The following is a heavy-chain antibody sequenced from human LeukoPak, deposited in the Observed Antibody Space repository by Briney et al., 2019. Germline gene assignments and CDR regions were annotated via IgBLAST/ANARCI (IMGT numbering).Heavy chain of an antibody. J-gene: IGHJ4*02. CDR3: ATARGWLDY. D-gene: IGHD6-19*01. CDR2: INPSGGST. Sequence: LEWMGIINPSGGSTSYAQKFQGRVTMTRDTSTSTVYMELSSLRSEDTAVYYCATARGWLDYWGQGTLVTVSS. V-gene: IGHV1-46*01.